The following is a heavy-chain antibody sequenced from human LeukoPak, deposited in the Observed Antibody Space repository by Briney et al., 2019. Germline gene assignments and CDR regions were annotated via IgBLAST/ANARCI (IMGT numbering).Heavy chain of an antibody. Sequence: ASVKVSCKASGGTFSSYAISWVRQAPGQGLEWMGGIIPIFGTANYAQKFQGRVTITADESTSTAYMELSSLRSEDTAVYYCAREGSGGWNYFDYWGQGTLVIVSS. CDR1: GGTFSSYA. CDR3: AREGSGGWNYFDY. CDR2: IIPIFGTA. V-gene: IGHV1-69*13. D-gene: IGHD3-10*01. J-gene: IGHJ4*02.